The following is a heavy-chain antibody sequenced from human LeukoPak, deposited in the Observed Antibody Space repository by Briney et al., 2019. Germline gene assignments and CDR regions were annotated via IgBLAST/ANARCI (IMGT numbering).Heavy chain of an antibody. CDR1: GGSISSYY. V-gene: IGHV4-59*01. J-gene: IGHJ4*02. CDR3: ARDTSGYRRGSFDY. Sequence: PSETLSLTCTVYGGSISSYYWSWIRQPPGKGLEWIGYIYYSGSTSYNPSLKSRVTISVDTSNNQFSLKLSSVTAADTAVYYCARDTSGYRRGSFDYWGQGTLVTVSS. D-gene: IGHD3-22*01. CDR2: IYYSGST.